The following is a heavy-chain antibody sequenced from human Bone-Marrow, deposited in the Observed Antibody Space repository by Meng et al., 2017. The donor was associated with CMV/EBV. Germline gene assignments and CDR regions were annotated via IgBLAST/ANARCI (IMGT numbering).Heavy chain of an antibody. CDR1: GASISRYY. V-gene: IGHV4-59*01. Sequence: ESLMISCTVSGASISRYYWSWIRQPPGKGLEWLGYVFYSGLTNYNPSLKSRLTISVDTSKHHFSLNLKSVTAADTAVYYCAAGSAPRPGYWGQGTLVTVSS. CDR2: VFYSGLT. CDR3: AAGSAPRPGY. D-gene: IGHD3-10*01. J-gene: IGHJ4*02.